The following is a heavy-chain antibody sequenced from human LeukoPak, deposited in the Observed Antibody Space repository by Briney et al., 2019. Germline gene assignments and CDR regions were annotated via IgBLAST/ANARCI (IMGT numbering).Heavy chain of an antibody. V-gene: IGHV3-30*02. Sequence: GGSLRLSCAASGFTFSSYGMHWVRQAPGKGLEWVAFIRYDGSNKYYADSVKGRFTISRDNSKNTLYLQMNSLRAEDTAVYYCAKGDSGGSYFVAFDIWGQGTLVTVSS. D-gene: IGHD1-26*01. J-gene: IGHJ4*02. CDR1: GFTFSSYG. CDR2: IRYDGSNK. CDR3: AKGDSGGSYFVAFDI.